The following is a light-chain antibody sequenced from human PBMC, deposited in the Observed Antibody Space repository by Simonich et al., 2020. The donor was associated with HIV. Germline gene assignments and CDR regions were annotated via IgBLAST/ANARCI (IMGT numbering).Light chain of an antibody. V-gene: IGKV1-33*01. CDR1: QGISSW. CDR2: DAS. CDR3: QQCDDVPYT. J-gene: IGKJ2*01. Sequence: DIQMTQSPSSVSASVGDRVTITCRASQGISSWLAWYQQKPGKAPKLLIYDASNLETGVPSRCSGSGSGTDFTFTISSLQPEDIATYYCQQCDDVPYTFGQGTKLEI.